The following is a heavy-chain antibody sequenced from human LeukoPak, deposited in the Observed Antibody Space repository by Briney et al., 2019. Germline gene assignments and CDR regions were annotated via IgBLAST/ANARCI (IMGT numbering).Heavy chain of an antibody. V-gene: IGHV4-59*05. CDR1: GFTFSSYE. Sequence: GSLRLSCAASGFTFSSYEMNWVRQAPGKGLEWVGSIYYGGNTRYSPSLKSRVTIPVDTSKNQFSLKLSSVTAADTAVYYCASHTNANYRYYFDYWGQGTLVTVSS. CDR3: ASHTNANYRYYFDY. J-gene: IGHJ4*02. CDR2: IYYGGNT. D-gene: IGHD5-24*01.